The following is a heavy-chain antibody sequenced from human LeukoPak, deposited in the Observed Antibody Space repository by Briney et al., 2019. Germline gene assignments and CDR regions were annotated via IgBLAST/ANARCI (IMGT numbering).Heavy chain of an antibody. CDR3: ARGRGLLYSSSPYYFDY. CDR1: GGSFSGYY. Sequence: SETLSLTCAVYGGSFSGYYWSWIRQPPGKGLEWIGEINHSGSTNYNPSLKSRVTISVDTSKNQFSLKLSSVTAVDTAVYYCARGRGLLYSSSPYYFDYWGQGTLVTVSS. J-gene: IGHJ4*02. D-gene: IGHD6-6*01. V-gene: IGHV4-34*01. CDR2: INHSGST.